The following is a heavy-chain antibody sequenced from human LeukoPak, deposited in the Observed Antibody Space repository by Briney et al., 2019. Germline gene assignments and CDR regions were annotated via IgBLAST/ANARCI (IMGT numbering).Heavy chain of an antibody. V-gene: IGHV3-23*01. Sequence: GGSLRLSCAASGFTFSSYAMSWVRQAPGKGLEWVSAISASGYSTYYADSVKGRSTISRDNSKKTLYLQMNSLRAEDTAIFYCAKDVYNWNFYFDYWGRGTLVTVSS. D-gene: IGHD1-7*01. J-gene: IGHJ4*02. CDR3: AKDVYNWNFYFDY. CDR2: ISASGYST. CDR1: GFTFSSYA.